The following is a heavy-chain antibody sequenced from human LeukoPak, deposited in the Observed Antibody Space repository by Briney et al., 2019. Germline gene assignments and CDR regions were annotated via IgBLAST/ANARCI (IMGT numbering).Heavy chain of an antibody. Sequence: GGSLRLSCTATEFTVTTNYLSWVRQAPGKGLKWVSITYSGGNSNSADSVKGRFTITRDDSKNTLYLQMNSLRPEDTAIYYCAGGYGGRYWAFDIWGQGTIVTVFS. J-gene: IGHJ3*02. D-gene: IGHD1-26*01. CDR3: AGGYGGRYWAFDI. CDR2: TYSGGNS. CDR1: EFTVTTNY. V-gene: IGHV3-66*01.